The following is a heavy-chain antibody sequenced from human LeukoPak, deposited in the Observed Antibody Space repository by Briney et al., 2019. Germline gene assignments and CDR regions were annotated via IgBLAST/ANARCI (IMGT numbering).Heavy chain of an antibody. D-gene: IGHD2-2*01. V-gene: IGHV3-48*03. Sequence: GGSLRLSCAASGFTFSSYEMNWVRQAPGKGLEWVSYISSSGSTIYYADSVKGRFTISRDNAKNSLYLQMNSLRAEDTAVYYCARATVPAAISYYYYYYMDAWGKGTTVTISS. CDR3: ARATVPAAISYYYYYYMDA. CDR2: ISSSGSTI. CDR1: GFTFSSYE. J-gene: IGHJ6*03.